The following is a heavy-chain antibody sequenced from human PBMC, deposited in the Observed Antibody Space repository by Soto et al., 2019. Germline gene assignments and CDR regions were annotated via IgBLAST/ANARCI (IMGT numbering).Heavy chain of an antibody. D-gene: IGHD6-19*01. CDR2: INPSGGST. Sequence: ASVKVSCKASGYTFTSYYMHWVRQAPGQGLEWMGIINPSGGSTSYAQKFQGRVTMTRDTSTSTVYMELSSLRSEDTAVYYCAREVVLAVAGTGYYYGMDVWGQGTTVTVSS. CDR1: GYTFTSYY. CDR3: AREVVLAVAGTGYYYGMDV. V-gene: IGHV1-46*01. J-gene: IGHJ6*02.